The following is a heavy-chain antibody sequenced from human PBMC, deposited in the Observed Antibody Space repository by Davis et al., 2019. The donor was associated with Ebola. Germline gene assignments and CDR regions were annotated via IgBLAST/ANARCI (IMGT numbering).Heavy chain of an antibody. CDR2: ISAYNDNT. Sequence: ASVKVSCKASGYSLNSYSISWVRQAPGQGLEWMGWISAYNDNTNYAQKFQGRVTMTTDTSTNAAFLEVTSLRSDDTAVYYCARAHPTGWFLDYYLDYWGQGTLVTVSS. D-gene: IGHD6-19*01. V-gene: IGHV1-18*04. J-gene: IGHJ4*02. CDR3: ARAHPTGWFLDYYLDY. CDR1: GYSLNSYS.